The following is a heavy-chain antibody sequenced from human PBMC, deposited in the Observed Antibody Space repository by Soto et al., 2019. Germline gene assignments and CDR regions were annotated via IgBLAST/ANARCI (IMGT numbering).Heavy chain of an antibody. D-gene: IGHD2-8*01. Sequence: QVQLVESGGGVVQPGRSLRLSCAASGFTFSSYGMHWVRQAPGKGLEWVAVISYDGSNKYYADSVKGRFTISRDNSKNTLYLQMNSLRAEDTAVYYCAKDHTYCTNGVCYKYYGMDVW. CDR2: ISYDGSNK. V-gene: IGHV3-30*18. CDR1: GFTFSSYG. CDR3: AKDHTYCTNGVCYKYYGMDV. J-gene: IGHJ6*01.